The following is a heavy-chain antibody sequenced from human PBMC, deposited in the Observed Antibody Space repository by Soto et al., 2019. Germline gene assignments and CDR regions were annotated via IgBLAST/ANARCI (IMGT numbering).Heavy chain of an antibody. CDR2: ISGTGRTK. CDR3: AKWLSSSITAPLDY. J-gene: IGHJ4*01. Sequence: PGGSLRLSCAASGITLSNFPMSWVRQPPGKGLEWVSAISGTGRTKYYAESVKGRFTISRDDSRNTLYLQMSSLRAEDTAVYYCAKWLSSSITAPLDYWGQGTLVTVSS. D-gene: IGHD6-6*01. CDR1: GITLSNFP. V-gene: IGHV3-23*01.